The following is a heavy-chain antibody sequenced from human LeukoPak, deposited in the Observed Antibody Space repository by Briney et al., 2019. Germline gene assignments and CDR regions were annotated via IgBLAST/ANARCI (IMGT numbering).Heavy chain of an antibody. J-gene: IGHJ4*02. V-gene: IGHV3-30-3*01. CDR3: ARRGPPYYFDY. CDR2: ISYDGSNK. Sequence: GGSLRLSCAASGFTFSSYAMHWVRQAPGKGLEWVAVISYDGSNKYYADSVKGRFTISRDNSKNTLYLQMNSLRAEDTAVYYCARRGPPYYFDYWGQGTLVTISS. CDR1: GFTFSSYA.